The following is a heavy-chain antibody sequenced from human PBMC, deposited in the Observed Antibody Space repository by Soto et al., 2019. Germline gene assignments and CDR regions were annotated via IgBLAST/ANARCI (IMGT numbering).Heavy chain of an antibody. V-gene: IGHV4-34*01. Sequence: SETLSLTCAVYGGSFSGYYWSWIRQPPGKGLEWIGEINHSGSTNYNPSLKSRVTISVDTSKNQFSLKLMSVSAADTAVYYCGRLEGLATISYYFDYWGQGALVTVSS. D-gene: IGHD3-9*01. J-gene: IGHJ4*02. CDR2: INHSGST. CDR3: GRLEGLATISYYFDY. CDR1: GGSFSGYY.